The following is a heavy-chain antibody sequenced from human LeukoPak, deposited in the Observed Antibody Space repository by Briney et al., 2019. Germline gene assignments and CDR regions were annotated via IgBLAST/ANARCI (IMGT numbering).Heavy chain of an antibody. CDR1: GDSISINYN. CDR2: IFYSGAT. CDR3: VRHRQWLLFPDY. V-gene: IGHV4-39*01. Sequence: SETLSLTCTVSGDSISINYNWGWIRQPPGKGLEWIGSIFYSGATYYSPSLKSRVTISVDTSKNQFSLKLSSMTAADTAVYYCVRHRQWLLFPDYWGQGTLVAVSS. J-gene: IGHJ4*02. D-gene: IGHD6-19*01.